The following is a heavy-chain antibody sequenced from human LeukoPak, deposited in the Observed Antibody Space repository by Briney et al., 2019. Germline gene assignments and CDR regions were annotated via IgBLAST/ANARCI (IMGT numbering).Heavy chain of an antibody. D-gene: IGHD3-22*01. Sequence: GGSLRLSCAASGFIFSNYNMIWVRQAPGKGLEWASYISSSSSTIYYAGSVKGRFTISRGNAKNSLYLQMNSLRAEDTAVYYCARDGYPDSSGYYPDRRYWGQGTLVTVSS. CDR1: GFIFSNYN. CDR3: ARDGYPDSSGYYPDRRY. CDR2: ISSSSSTI. V-gene: IGHV3-48*01. J-gene: IGHJ4*02.